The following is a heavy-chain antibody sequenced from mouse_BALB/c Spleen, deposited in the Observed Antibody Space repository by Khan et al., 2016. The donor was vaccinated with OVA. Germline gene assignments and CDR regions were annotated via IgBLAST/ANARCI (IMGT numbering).Heavy chain of an antibody. J-gene: IGHJ4*01. V-gene: IGHV3-1*02. Sequence: VQLTEWGPGLVKPSQSLSLTCTVTVYSITSGYAWHWIRQFPGNKLEWMAYIYFSGSILHHPSLKSRLSVTRDTSKNQFYLQLKSVTSEDTAIYYCTRDGNYFAYWGQGTSVTVSA. CDR3: TRDGNYFAY. CDR1: VYSITSGYA. CDR2: IYFSGSI. D-gene: IGHD2-1*01.